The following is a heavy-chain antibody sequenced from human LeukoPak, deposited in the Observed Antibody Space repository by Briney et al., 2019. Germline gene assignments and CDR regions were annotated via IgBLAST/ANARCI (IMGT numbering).Heavy chain of an antibody. Sequence: PGGSVRLSCVASGLTFSSNSMSWVRQPPGMGLEWVSGISVSGITVYADSVKGRLTISGDNSKNTLYLQMNNLRAEDTALYYCAKGFSVRGRFDPWGQGPQVTVSS. CDR2: ISVSGIT. CDR1: GLTFSSNS. CDR3: AKGFSVRGRFDP. D-gene: IGHD2-15*01. V-gene: IGHV3-23*01. J-gene: IGHJ5*02.